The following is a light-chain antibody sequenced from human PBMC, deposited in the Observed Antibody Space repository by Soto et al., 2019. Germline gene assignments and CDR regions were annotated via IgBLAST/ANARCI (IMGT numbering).Light chain of an antibody. Sequence: EVVLTQSPATLSLSPGESATLSCRASQSIRSYLAWYQQKPGQAPRLLISDASNRATGIPARFSGSGSGTDFARQNCRLESEDFEVYDCQQRTNWPARYAFGQGTKLEI. CDR1: QSIRSY. J-gene: IGKJ2*01. CDR2: DAS. CDR3: QQRTNWPARYA. V-gene: IGKV3-11*01.